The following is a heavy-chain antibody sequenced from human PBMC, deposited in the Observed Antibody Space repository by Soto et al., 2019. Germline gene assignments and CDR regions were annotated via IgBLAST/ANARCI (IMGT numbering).Heavy chain of an antibody. CDR2: ISSNGGST. D-gene: IGHD3-3*01. J-gene: IGHJ3*01. CDR3: VNYFGVVFWGRHLDF. CDR1: GFTFSSYA. Sequence: GGSLRLSCSASGFTFSSYAMNWVRQAPGKGLEYVSAISSNGGSTYYADSVKGRFTISRDNSKNTLYLQMSSLRAEATAVSYCVNYFGVVFWGRHLDFWGQGTMVTVSS. V-gene: IGHV3-64D*06.